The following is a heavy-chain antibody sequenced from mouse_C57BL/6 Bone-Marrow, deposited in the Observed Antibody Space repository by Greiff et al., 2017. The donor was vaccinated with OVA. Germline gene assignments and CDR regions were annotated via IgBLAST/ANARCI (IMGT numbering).Heavy chain of an antibody. CDR3: ARGLYYDGSSYGFAY. J-gene: IGHJ3*01. CDR2: IDPSDSET. D-gene: IGHD1-1*01. V-gene: IGHV1-52*01. Sequence: QVQLQQSGAELVRPGSSVKLSCKASGSTFTSSWMHWVKQRPIQGLEWIGNIDPSDSETHYNKKFKDKATLTVENSSSTAYMQLSSLTSEDSAVDYGARGLYYDGSSYGFAYWGQGTLVTVSA. CDR1: GSTFTSSW.